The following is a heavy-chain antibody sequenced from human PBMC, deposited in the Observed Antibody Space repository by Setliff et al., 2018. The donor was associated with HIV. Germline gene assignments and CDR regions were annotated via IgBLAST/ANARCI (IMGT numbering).Heavy chain of an antibody. J-gene: IGHJ3*02. V-gene: IGHV4-38-2*02. CDR2: IYNSGST. D-gene: IGHD3-22*01. Sequence: SCTVSGYSISSGFYWGWIRQPPGKGLEWIGNIYNSGSTYYNPSLKSRVTISVDTSKNQFSLKLSSVTAADTAVYYCAREPRTTMIRNAFDIWGQGTMVTVSS. CDR3: AREPRTTMIRNAFDI. CDR1: GYSISSGFY.